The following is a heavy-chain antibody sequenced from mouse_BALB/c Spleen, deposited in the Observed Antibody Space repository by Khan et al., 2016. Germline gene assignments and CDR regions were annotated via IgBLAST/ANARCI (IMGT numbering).Heavy chain of an antibody. Sequence: VKLLESGPGLVAPSQSLSITCTVSGFSLTGFSVNWVRQPPGKGLEWLGMIWGDGSTDYNSALKSRLSFNKDDSKSQVFLKMNSLQTDDTARYFCASYYDYDGGFAYWGQGTLVTVSA. J-gene: IGHJ3*01. CDR1: GFSLTGFS. V-gene: IGHV2-6-7*01. CDR3: ASYYDYDGGFAY. D-gene: IGHD2-4*01. CDR2: IWGDGST.